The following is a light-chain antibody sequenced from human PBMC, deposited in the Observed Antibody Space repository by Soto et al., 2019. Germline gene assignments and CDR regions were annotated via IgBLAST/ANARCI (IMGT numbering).Light chain of an antibody. CDR3: QQFGSSPGFT. CDR2: GAS. J-gene: IGKJ3*01. V-gene: IGKV3-20*01. Sequence: EIGLPPSPGTLSLSPGERATLSCRASQNINSRYLAWYQQKPGQAPRLLIYGASSRATGIPDSFSGSGSGTDFTLTISRLEPEDFAVYYCQQFGSSPGFTFGPGTKVDIK. CDR1: QNINSRY.